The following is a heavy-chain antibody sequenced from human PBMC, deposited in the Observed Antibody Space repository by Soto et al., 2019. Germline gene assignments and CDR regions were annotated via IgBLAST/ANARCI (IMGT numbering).Heavy chain of an antibody. Sequence: QLQLQESGPGLVKASETLSLTCTVSGGSITRNNHFWGWIRQSPGKGLEWIGSIQYGGTTNYNPSLKSRVIMSAEPSKNPFSLMMTSVTAADTAVYYCARLGSSGWYQGSYFDYWGQGTLVTVSS. CDR1: GGSITRNNHF. V-gene: IGHV4-39*01. J-gene: IGHJ4*02. CDR2: IQYGGTT. D-gene: IGHD6-19*01. CDR3: ARLGSSGWYQGSYFDY.